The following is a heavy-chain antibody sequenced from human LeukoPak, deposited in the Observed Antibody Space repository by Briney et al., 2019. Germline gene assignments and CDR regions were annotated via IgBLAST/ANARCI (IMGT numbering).Heavy chain of an antibody. D-gene: IGHD3-22*01. CDR1: GGSVSTGSYY. V-gene: IGHV4-61*09. CDR2: IHTSGTM. Sequence: ESSGTLSLTCTVSGGSVSTGSYYWSWIRQPAGRGLEWIGHIHTSGTMNYNASLKSRVRISVETSKNQFSLRLSSVTAADTAVYFCARGILRDYYDSSGFYHRGGVGYWGQGTLVTVSS. J-gene: IGHJ4*02. CDR3: ARGILRDYYDSSGFYHRGGVGY.